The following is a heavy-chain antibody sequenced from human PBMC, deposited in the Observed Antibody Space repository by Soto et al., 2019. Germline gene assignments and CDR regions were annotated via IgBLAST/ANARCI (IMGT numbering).Heavy chain of an antibody. CDR2: MNPKSAST. Sequence: ASVKVSCKASGYTFTNYDIYWVRQATGQGLEWMGWMNPKSASTGYAQRFLGRVTMTRDTSKTTAYMELSSLTSDDTAVYFCARGSGTSSQYFYYYEMDVWGQGTTVTVS. D-gene: IGHD2-2*01. V-gene: IGHV1-8*01. J-gene: IGHJ6*02. CDR3: ARGSGTSSQYFYYYEMDV. CDR1: GYTFTNYD.